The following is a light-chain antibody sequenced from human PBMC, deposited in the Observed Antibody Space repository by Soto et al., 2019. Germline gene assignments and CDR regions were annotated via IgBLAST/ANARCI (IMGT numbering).Light chain of an antibody. Sequence: DIQMTQSPSSLSASVGDRVTITCRASQSISSSLNWYQQSPGKAPKLLIYAASSLQSGVPSRFGGSGSGTDFTLTISSLQPEDFATYYCQQSYNTPLTFGGGTKVDIK. CDR2: AAS. J-gene: IGKJ4*01. CDR3: QQSYNTPLT. V-gene: IGKV1-39*01. CDR1: QSISSS.